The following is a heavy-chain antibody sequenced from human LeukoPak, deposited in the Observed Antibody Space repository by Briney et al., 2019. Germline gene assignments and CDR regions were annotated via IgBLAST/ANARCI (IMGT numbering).Heavy chain of an antibody. Sequence: GGSLRLSCAASGFTFSSYAMSWVRQAPGKGLEWVSAISGSGGSTYYADSVKGRFTISRDNAKNSLYLQMNSLRAEDTAVYYCARGGWSNTYDYWGQGTLVTVSS. J-gene: IGHJ4*02. CDR1: GFTFSSYA. CDR3: ARGGWSNTYDY. V-gene: IGHV3-23*01. D-gene: IGHD6-19*01. CDR2: ISGSGGST.